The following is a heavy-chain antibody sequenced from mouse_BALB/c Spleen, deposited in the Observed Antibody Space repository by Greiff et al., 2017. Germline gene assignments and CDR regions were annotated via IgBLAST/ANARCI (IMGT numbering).Heavy chain of an antibody. D-gene: IGHD2-4*01. V-gene: IGHV5-17*02. Sequence: EVMLVESGGGLVQPGGSRKLSCAASGFTFSSFGMHWVRQAPEKGLEWVAYISSGSSTIYSADTVKGRFTISRDNPKNTLFLQMTSLRSEDTAMYYCAREDYDYDGDAMDYWGQGTSVTVSS. CDR2: ISSGSSTI. CDR1: GFTFSSFG. J-gene: IGHJ4*01. CDR3: AREDYDYDGDAMDY.